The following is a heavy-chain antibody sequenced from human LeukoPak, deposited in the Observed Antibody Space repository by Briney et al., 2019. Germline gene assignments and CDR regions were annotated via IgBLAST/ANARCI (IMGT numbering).Heavy chain of an antibody. V-gene: IGHV1-69*13. J-gene: IGHJ3*02. CDR3: ARGVVIDAFDI. D-gene: IGHD2-21*01. CDR1: GGTFSSYA. Sequence: SVKVSFKASGGTFSSYAISWVRQAPGQGLEWMGGIIPIFGTANYAQKFQGKVTITADESTSTAYMELSSLRSEDTAVYYCARGVVIDAFDIWGQGTMVTVSS. CDR2: IIPIFGTA.